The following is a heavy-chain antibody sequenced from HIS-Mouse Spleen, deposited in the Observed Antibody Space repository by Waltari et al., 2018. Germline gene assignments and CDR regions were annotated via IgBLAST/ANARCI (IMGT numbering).Heavy chain of an antibody. J-gene: IGHJ2*01. V-gene: IGHV4-39*07. Sequence: QLQLQESGPGLVKPSETLSLTCTVSGGSISSSSYYWGWIRQPPGKGLEWIGIIYYSGSASYTPALKSRGTISGDPSKNLFSRRLSSVTAADTAVYYCAREIPYSSSWYDWYFDLWGRGTLVTVSS. CDR3: AREIPYSSSWYDWYFDL. CDR2: IYYSGSA. D-gene: IGHD6-13*01. CDR1: GGSISSSSYY.